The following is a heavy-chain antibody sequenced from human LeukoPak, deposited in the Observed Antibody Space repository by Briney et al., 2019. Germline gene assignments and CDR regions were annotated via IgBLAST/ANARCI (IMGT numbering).Heavy chain of an antibody. J-gene: IGHJ4*02. V-gene: IGHV3-33*06. CDR1: GFTFSSYG. Sequence: GGSLRLSCAASGFTFSSYGMHWVRQAPGKGLEWVEVIWYDGSNKYYADSVKGRFTISRDNSKNTLYLQMNSLRAEDTAVYYCAKGRSIALAGTPFDYWGQGTLVTVSS. D-gene: IGHD6-19*01. CDR3: AKGRSIALAGTPFDY. CDR2: IWYDGSNK.